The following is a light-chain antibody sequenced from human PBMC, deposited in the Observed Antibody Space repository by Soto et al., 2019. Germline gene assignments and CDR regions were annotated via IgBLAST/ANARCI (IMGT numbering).Light chain of an antibody. V-gene: IGKV3D-7*01. CDR2: GAS. Sequence: PGARATLSCRASQSVSSSYLTWYQQKPGQAPRRLIYGASTRTTSITAEFSGSGCGTEFTLTIISLQPEDFSVYYCQQEYSLPGTFGQGTKVDIK. J-gene: IGKJ1*01. CDR1: QSVSSSY. CDR3: QQEYSLPGT.